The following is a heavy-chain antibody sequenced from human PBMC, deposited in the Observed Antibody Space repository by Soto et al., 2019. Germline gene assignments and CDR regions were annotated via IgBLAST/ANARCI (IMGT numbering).Heavy chain of an antibody. Sequence: QVQLVQSGAEVKKPGSSVKVSCKASGGTFSSYTISWVRQAPGQGLEWMGRIIPILGIANSAQKFQGRVTITADKSTSTAYMELSSLRSEDTAVYYCARSYSSGWSGYYWGQGTLVTVSS. V-gene: IGHV1-69*02. CDR2: IIPILGIA. CDR1: GGTFSSYT. D-gene: IGHD6-19*01. J-gene: IGHJ4*02. CDR3: ARSYSSGWSGYY.